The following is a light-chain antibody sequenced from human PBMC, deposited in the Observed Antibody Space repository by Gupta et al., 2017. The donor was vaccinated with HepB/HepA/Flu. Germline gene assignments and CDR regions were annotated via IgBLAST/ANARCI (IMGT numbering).Light chain of an antibody. V-gene: IGKV1-9*01. Sequence: DIQLTQSPSFLSASVGDRVTITCRASQGISSYLAWHQQKPGKAPKLLIYGASTLQSGVPSRFSASGSGTEFTLTISSLQPEDFATYYCQQFNSYPPTFGQETRLEIK. CDR2: GAS. J-gene: IGKJ5*01. CDR1: QGISSY. CDR3: QQFNSYPPT.